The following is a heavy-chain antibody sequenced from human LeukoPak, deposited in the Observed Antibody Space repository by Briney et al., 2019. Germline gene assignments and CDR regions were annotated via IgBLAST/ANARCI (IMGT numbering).Heavy chain of an antibody. Sequence: PGGSLRLSCAASGFTFSSYSMNWVRQAPGKGLEWVSYISSSSSTIYYADSVKGRFTISRDNAKNSLYLQMNSLRAEDTAVYYCAKSIAAAGRHYWGQGTLVTVSS. D-gene: IGHD6-13*01. CDR1: GFTFSSYS. J-gene: IGHJ4*02. V-gene: IGHV3-48*01. CDR3: AKSIAAAGRHY. CDR2: ISSSSSTI.